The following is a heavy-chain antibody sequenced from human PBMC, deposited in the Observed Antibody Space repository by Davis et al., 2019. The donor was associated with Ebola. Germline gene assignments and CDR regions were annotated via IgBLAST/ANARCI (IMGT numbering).Heavy chain of an antibody. CDR2: IIPIFGTA. V-gene: IGHV1-69*13. Sequence: SVKVSCKASGYTFTSYGISWVRQAPGQGLEWMGGIIPIFGTANYAQKFQGRVTSTADESTSTAYMELSSLRSEDTAVYYCAINLYQLLLSPFDYWGQGTLVTVSS. CDR3: AINLYQLLLSPFDY. D-gene: IGHD2-2*01. CDR1: GYTFTSYG. J-gene: IGHJ4*02.